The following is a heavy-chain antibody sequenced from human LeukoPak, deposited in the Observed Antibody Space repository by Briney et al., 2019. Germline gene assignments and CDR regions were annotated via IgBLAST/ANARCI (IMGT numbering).Heavy chain of an antibody. CDR3: ARRGIAVAAHPDY. J-gene: IGHJ4*02. CDR2: IYPGDSDT. Sequence: GESLKISCKGSGYSFTSNWIGWVRQMPGKGLEWMGIIYPGDSDTRYSPSFQGQVTISADKSISTAYLQWSSLKASDTAMYYCARRGIAVAAHPDYWGQGTLVTVSS. D-gene: IGHD6-19*01. V-gene: IGHV5-51*01. CDR1: GYSFTSNW.